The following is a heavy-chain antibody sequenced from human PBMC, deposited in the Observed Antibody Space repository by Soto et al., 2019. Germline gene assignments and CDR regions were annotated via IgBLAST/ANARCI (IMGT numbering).Heavy chain of an antibody. Sequence: PWGSLRLSCAASGFTFSSYSMNWVRQAPGKGLEWVSYISSSSSTIYYADSVKGRFTISRDNAKNSLYLQMNSLRDEDTAVYYCARDRRSYPATRAHFDYWGQGTLVTVSS. V-gene: IGHV3-48*02. D-gene: IGHD2-15*01. CDR2: ISSSSSTI. CDR3: ARDRRSYPATRAHFDY. J-gene: IGHJ4*02. CDR1: GFTFSSYS.